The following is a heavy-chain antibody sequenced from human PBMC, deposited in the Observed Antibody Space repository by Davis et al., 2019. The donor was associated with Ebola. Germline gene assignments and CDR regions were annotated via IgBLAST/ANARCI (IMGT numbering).Heavy chain of an antibody. Sequence: AASVKVSCKAYGYTFTRYFMHWVRQAPGQGLEWMGIIHTGGGTTSYAQKFQDRVTITADKSTDTVYMELSSLRYEDTAVYYCSTLDILTAYVPYAMDVWGQGTTVTVS. CDR2: IHTGGGTT. D-gene: IGHD3-9*01. J-gene: IGHJ6*02. CDR1: GYTFTRYF. V-gene: IGHV1-46*01. CDR3: STLDILTAYVPYAMDV.